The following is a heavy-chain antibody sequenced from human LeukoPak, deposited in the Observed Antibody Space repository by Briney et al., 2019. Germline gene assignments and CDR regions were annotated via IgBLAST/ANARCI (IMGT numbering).Heavy chain of an antibody. V-gene: IGHV1-24*01. Sequence: ASVTVSCKVSGYTLTELSMHWVRQAPGKGLEWMGGFDPEDGETIYAQKFQGRVTMTEDTSTDTAYMELSSLRSEDTAVYYCATFLIYYYDSSGYYQRYFDYWGQGTLVTVSS. CDR2: FDPEDGET. D-gene: IGHD3-22*01. J-gene: IGHJ4*02. CDR1: GYTLTELS. CDR3: ATFLIYYYDSSGYYQRYFDY.